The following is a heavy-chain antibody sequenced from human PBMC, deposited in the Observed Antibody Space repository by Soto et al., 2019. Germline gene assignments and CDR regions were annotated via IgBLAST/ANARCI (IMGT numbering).Heavy chain of an antibody. V-gene: IGHV3-23*01. CDR3: AKDRNWHDIGPGI. J-gene: IGHJ3*02. CDR2: ISGSGGDT. D-gene: IGHD1-1*01. CDR1: GFTFSSDA. Sequence: EVHLLESGGGLVQPGGSLRLSCAASGFTFSSDAMSWVRQAPGKGLEWVSSISGSGGDTYYADSVKGRFTISRDNSKNTLFLQMNSLRAEDTAVYYCAKDRNWHDIGPGIWGQGTMVTVSS.